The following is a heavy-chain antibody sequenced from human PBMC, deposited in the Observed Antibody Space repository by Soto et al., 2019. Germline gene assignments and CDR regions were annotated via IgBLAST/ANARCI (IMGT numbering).Heavy chain of an antibody. D-gene: IGHD5-12*01. CDR2: IWYDGSNK. V-gene: IGHV3-33*01. CDR3: TRDRNIVATIRVGNYYYYYMDV. CDR1: GFTFSSYG. Sequence: GGSLRLSCAASGFTFSSYGMHWVRQAPGKGLEWVAVIWYDGSNKYYADSVKGRFTISRDNSKNTLYLQMNSLRAEDTAVYYCTRDRNIVATIRVGNYYYYYMDVWGKGTTVTVSS. J-gene: IGHJ6*03.